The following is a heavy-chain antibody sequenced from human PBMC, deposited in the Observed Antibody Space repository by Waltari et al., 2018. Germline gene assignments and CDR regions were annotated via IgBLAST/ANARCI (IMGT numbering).Heavy chain of an antibody. D-gene: IGHD3-9*01. CDR3: ARVRSGYDITNWFDP. V-gene: IGHV1-69*02. J-gene: IGHJ5*02. CDR2: IIPFLGIA. CDR1: GGTFSSYT. Sequence: QVQLVQSGAEVKKPGSSVKVSCKASGGTFSSYTISWVRQAPGQGLEWMGRIIPFLGIANYAQKFQGRGTITADKSTSTAYMELSSLRSEDTAVYCCARVRSGYDITNWFDPWGQGTLVTVSS.